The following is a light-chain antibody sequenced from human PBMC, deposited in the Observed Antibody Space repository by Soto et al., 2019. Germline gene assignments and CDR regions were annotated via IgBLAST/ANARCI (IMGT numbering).Light chain of an antibody. CDR1: QSVSSN. CDR2: GAS. CDR3: QQYNNWPPLT. J-gene: IGKJ1*01. V-gene: IGKV3-15*01. Sequence: EIVMTQSPATLSVSPGERATLSCRASQSVSSNLAWYQQKPGQAPRLLIYGASTRATGIPARFSGSGPGTEFTLTISSLQSEDFAVYYCQQYNNWPPLTFGQGTKVDIK.